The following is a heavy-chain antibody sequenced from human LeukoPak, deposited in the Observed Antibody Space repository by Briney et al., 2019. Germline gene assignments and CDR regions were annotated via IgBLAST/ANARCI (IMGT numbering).Heavy chain of an antibody. CDR3: ASGHGSGSYSHYYYYYGMDV. J-gene: IGHJ6*02. V-gene: IGHV1-8*01. Sequence: ASVKVSCKASGYTFTSYDINWVRQATGQGLEWMGWMNPNSSNTGYAQKFQGRVTMTRNTSISTAYMELSSLRSEDTAVYYCASGHGSGSYSHYYYYYGMDVWGQGTTVTVSS. D-gene: IGHD3-10*01. CDR1: GYTFTSYD. CDR2: MNPNSSNT.